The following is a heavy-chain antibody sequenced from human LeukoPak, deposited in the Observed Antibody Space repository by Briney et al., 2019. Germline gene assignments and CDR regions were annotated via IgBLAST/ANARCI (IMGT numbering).Heavy chain of an antibody. V-gene: IGHV1-2*02. CDR2: INPNSDGT. CDR1: GYTFTDYY. D-gene: IGHD3-3*02. CDR3: ARDLKDRVAFRFDP. J-gene: IGHJ5*02. Sequence: ASVKVSCKASGYTFTDYYMHWVRQAPGQGLEWMGCINPNSDGTKYAQRFQGRGTMTRDTSIGTAYMELNRLRSDDTAVYYCARDLKDRVAFRFDPWGQGTLVTVSS.